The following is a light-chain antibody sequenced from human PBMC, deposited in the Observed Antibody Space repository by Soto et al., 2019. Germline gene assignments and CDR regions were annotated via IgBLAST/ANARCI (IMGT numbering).Light chain of an antibody. V-gene: IGLV2-18*02. J-gene: IGLJ2*01. CDR1: NTDFVSYNR. CDR2: EAS. Sequence: QSALTQPPSVSGSPGQSVTISCTGTNTDFVSYNRVSWYQQPPGTAPKLIIYEASNRPSGVPDRFSGSKSGNTASLTISGLQAEDEADYYCCSYAGSYTYVVFGGGTQLTVL. CDR3: CSYAGSYTYVV.